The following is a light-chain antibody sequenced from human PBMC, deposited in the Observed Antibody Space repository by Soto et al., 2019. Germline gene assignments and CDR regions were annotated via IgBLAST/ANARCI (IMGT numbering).Light chain of an antibody. J-gene: IGLJ2*01. V-gene: IGLV2-14*03. CDR3: GSYTSSSTLL. Sequence: QSALTQPASVSGSPGQSITISCTGTSSDVGAYIFVSWYQQHPGKAPKLMIYDIINRPSGVSNRFSGSKSGNTASLTISGLQAEDEADYYCGSYTSSSTLLFGGGTKLTVL. CDR1: SSDVGAYIF. CDR2: DII.